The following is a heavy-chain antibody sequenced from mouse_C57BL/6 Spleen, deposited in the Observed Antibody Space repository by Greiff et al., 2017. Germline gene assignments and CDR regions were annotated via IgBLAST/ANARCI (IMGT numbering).Heavy chain of an antibody. CDR2: IYPGDGDT. CDR1: GYAFSSYW. CDR3: ARGGDYDVGYYAMDY. J-gene: IGHJ4*01. Sequence: VQLQQSGAELVKPGASVKISCKASGYAFSSYWMNWVKQRPGKGLEWIGQIYPGDGDTNYNGKFKGKATLTADKSSSTAYMQLSSLTSEDSAVYFCARGGDYDVGYYAMDYWGQGTSVTVSS. D-gene: IGHD2-4*01. V-gene: IGHV1-80*01.